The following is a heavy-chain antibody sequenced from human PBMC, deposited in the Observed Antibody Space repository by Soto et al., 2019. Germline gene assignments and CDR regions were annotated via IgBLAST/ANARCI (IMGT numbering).Heavy chain of an antibody. CDR2: IFSNDEK. J-gene: IGHJ6*02. Sequence: QVTLKESGPVLVKPTETLTLTCTVSGFSLSNARMGVSWIRQPPGKALEWLAHIFSNDEKSYSTSLKSRLTISKDTSKSQVVLTMTNMDPVDTATYYCARMWNYGLGEAYYYYYGMDVWGQGTTVTVSS. V-gene: IGHV2-26*01. CDR1: GFSLSNARMG. CDR3: ARMWNYGLGEAYYYYYGMDV. D-gene: IGHD1-7*01.